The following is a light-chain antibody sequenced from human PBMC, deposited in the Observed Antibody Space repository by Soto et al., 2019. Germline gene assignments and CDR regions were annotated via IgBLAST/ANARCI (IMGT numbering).Light chain of an antibody. V-gene: IGKV1-39*01. CDR2: GAT. CDR1: QAIGNY. CDR3: QQCHANPLT. Sequence: DIEMTQSPSSLSASVGDRATINCRASQAIGNYLNWYQQKTGKAPNILIFGATTLQSGVPSRFSGSGYGTNFTLIISVLQPEDFAIYYCQQCHANPLTFGQGTRLEIK. J-gene: IGKJ5*01.